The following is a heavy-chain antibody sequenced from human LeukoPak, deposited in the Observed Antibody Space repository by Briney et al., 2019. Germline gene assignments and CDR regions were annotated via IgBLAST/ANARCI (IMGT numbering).Heavy chain of an antibody. J-gene: IGHJ5*02. D-gene: IGHD3-22*01. Sequence: PSETLSLTCTVSGGSISSYYWSWIRQPPGKGLEWIGYIYYSGSTNYNPSLKSRVTISVDTSKNQFSLKLSSVTAADTAVYDCARRMYYYDSSGYGGYWLDPWGQGTLVTVSS. CDR3: ARRMYYYDSSGYGGYWLDP. V-gene: IGHV4-59*08. CDR2: IYYSGST. CDR1: GGSISSYY.